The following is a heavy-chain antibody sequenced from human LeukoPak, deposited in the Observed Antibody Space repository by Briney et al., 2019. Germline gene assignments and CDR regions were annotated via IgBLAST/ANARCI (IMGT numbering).Heavy chain of an antibody. Sequence: SETLSLICTVYGGSVTSTSFYWAWIRQPPGKGLEWIGSIYSSGNTYYNPSVMSRVTMSVDTSKNQFSLRLSSVTAADTAVYYCARMLAPRRHSGGWFPMQHAFDIWGQGTMVTVST. CDR3: ARMLAPRRHSGGWFPMQHAFDI. CDR1: GGSVTSTSFY. CDR2: IYSSGNT. D-gene: IGHD6-19*01. J-gene: IGHJ3*02. V-gene: IGHV4-39*07.